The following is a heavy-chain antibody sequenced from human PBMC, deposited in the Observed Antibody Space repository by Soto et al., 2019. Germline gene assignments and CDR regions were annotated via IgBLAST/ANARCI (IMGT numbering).Heavy chain of an antibody. CDR2: IHYTGNT. D-gene: IGHD2-2*01. V-gene: IGHV4-59*01. CDR1: GDSISSYY. J-gene: IGHJ2*01. CDR3: ARDRTSVNWYCDL. Sequence: QVQLQESGPGLVKPSETLSLTCTVSGDSISSYYWSWIRQPPGKGLEWIGYIHYTGNTNHNPSLKSRVTISVDTSKNQFSLKLSAVTAADTAVYYCARDRTSVNWYCDLWGRGTLVSVSS.